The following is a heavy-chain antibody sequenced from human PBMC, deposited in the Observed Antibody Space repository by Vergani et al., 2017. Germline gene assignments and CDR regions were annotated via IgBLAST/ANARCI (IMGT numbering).Heavy chain of an antibody. V-gene: IGHV3-21*01. Sequence: EVQLVESGGGLVKPGGSLRLSCAASGFTFSSYSMNWVRQAPGKGLEWVSSISSSSSYIYYADSVKGRFTISRDNAKNSLYLQMNSLRAEDTAVYYCARDTGEPSLTNGGYSGYDYPWCDYMDVWGKGTTVTVSS. J-gene: IGHJ6*03. CDR2: ISSSSSYI. CDR3: ARDTGEPSLTNGGYSGYDYPWCDYMDV. CDR1: GFTFSSYS. D-gene: IGHD5-12*01.